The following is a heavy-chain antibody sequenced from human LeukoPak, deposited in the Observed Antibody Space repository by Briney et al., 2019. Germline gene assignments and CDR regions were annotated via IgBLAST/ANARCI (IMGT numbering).Heavy chain of an antibody. J-gene: IGHJ4*02. CDR3: VSFYETY. D-gene: IGHD2/OR15-2a*01. CDR2: INSDGSWT. Sequence: PGGSLRLSCAVSGFTFSSYTMHWVRQAPGKGLVWVSHINSDGSWTSYADSVKGRFTISKDNAKNTVYLQMNSLRAEDTAVYYCVSFYETYWGRGTLVTVSS. V-gene: IGHV3-74*01. CDR1: GFTFSSYT.